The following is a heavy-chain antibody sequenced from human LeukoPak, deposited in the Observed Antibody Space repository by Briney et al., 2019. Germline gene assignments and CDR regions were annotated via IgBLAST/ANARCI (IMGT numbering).Heavy chain of an antibody. CDR1: GFTFSNYD. Sequence: GGSLRLSCAASGFTFSNYDMNWVRQAPGKGLEWVAVISYDGSNKYYADSVKGRFTISRDNSKNTLYLQMNSLRAEDTAVYYCAKFYDLTGARYSSGWYKDYWGQGTLVTVSS. V-gene: IGHV3-30*18. D-gene: IGHD6-19*01. CDR2: ISYDGSNK. J-gene: IGHJ4*02. CDR3: AKFYDLTGARYSSGWYKDY.